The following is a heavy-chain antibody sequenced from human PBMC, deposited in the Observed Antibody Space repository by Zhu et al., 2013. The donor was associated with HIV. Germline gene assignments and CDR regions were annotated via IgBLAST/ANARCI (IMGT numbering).Heavy chain of an antibody. CDR2: IIPIFGRP. D-gene: IGHD4-17*01. CDR3: ARRHDYGDYVGDY. Sequence: QVQLVQSGAEVKKPGSSVKVSCKTSGDTFSTYAISWVRQAPGQGLDWMGGIIPIFGRPNYAQKFQGRVTITADKSTSTAYMEVRSLRSDDTAIYYCARRHDYGDYVGDYWGQGTLVIVSS. J-gene: IGHJ4*02. CDR1: GDTFSTYA. V-gene: IGHV1-69*06.